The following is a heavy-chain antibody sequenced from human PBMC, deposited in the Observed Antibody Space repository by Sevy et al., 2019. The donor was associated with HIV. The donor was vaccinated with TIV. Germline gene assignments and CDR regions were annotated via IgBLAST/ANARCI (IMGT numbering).Heavy chain of an antibody. CDR3: ARDYYDNRPRGFDP. Sequence: SETLSLTCIVSGDSISTYFWSWIRQTPGKGLEWIGYVSYTGTTNYHPSIRSRVTISVDTSKNQFSLKLNSVTAADTAVYYCARDYYDNRPRGFDPWGQRILVTVSS. CDR1: GDSISTYF. CDR2: VSYTGTT. J-gene: IGHJ5*02. V-gene: IGHV4-59*01. D-gene: IGHD3-22*01.